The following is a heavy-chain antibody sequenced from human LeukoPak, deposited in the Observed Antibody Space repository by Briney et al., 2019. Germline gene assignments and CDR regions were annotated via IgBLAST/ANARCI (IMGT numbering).Heavy chain of an antibody. D-gene: IGHD6-13*01. CDR2: INPSGGST. CDR1: RYTFTIYY. Sequence: ASVKVSCKASRYTFTIYYMHWVRQAPGQGLEWMGIINPSGGSTSYAQKFQGRVTMTRDTSTSTVYMELSSLRSEDTAVYYCARDKQQLDYFDYWGQGTLVTVSS. J-gene: IGHJ4*02. CDR3: ARDKQQLDYFDY. V-gene: IGHV1-46*01.